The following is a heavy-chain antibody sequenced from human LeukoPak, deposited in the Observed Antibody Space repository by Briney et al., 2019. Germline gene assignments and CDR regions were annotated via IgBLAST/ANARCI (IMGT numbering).Heavy chain of an antibody. CDR1: GYTFTGYY. J-gene: IGHJ4*02. CDR2: INPNSGGT. V-gene: IGHV1-2*02. CDR3: ARDGSGWYSYFDY. Sequence: ASVKVSCKASGYTFTGYYMHWVRQAPGQGLEWMGWINPNSGGTNYAQKSQGRVTMTRDTSISTAYMELSRLRSDDTAVYYCARDGSGWYSYFDYWGQGTLVTVSS. D-gene: IGHD6-19*01.